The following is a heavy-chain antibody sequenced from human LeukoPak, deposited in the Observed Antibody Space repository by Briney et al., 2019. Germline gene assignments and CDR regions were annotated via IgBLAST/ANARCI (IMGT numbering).Heavy chain of an antibody. Sequence: GASVKVSCKASGYTFTGYYMHWVRQAPGQGLEWMGWINPNSGGTNYAQKLQGRVTMTTDTSTSTAYMELRSLRSDDTAVYYCARVSGSRYFDFYNPWGQGTLVTVSS. CDR3: ARVSGSRYFDFYNP. D-gene: IGHD3-9*01. V-gene: IGHV1-2*02. J-gene: IGHJ5*02. CDR1: GYTFTGYY. CDR2: INPNSGGT.